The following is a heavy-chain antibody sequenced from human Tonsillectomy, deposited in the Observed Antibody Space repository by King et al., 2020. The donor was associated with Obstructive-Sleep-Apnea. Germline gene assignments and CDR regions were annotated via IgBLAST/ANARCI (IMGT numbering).Heavy chain of an antibody. V-gene: IGHV4-30-2*01. CDR1: GDSISSGGYS. Sequence: QLQESGSGLVKPSQTLSLTCAVSGDSISSGGYSWSWIRQPPGKGLEWIGYIYHSGSTYYNPSLKSRVTISVDRSKNQFSLRLSSVTAADTAVYYCARGTDILTGAPMDYWGQGTLVTVSA. CDR2: IYHSGST. D-gene: IGHD3-9*01. J-gene: IGHJ4*02. CDR3: ARGTDILTGAPMDY.